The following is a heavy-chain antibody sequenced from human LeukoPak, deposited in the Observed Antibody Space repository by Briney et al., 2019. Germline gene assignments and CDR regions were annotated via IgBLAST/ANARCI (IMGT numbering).Heavy chain of an antibody. D-gene: IGHD3-10*01. CDR3: ARYRPKTMVRGVIIIYFDY. Sequence: GRSLRLSCAASGFTFSSYAMHWVRQAPGKGLEWVAVILYDGSNKYYADSVKGRFTISRDNSKNSLYLQMNSLRAEDTAVYYCARYRPKTMVRGVIIIYFDYWGQGTLVTVSS. CDR1: GFTFSSYA. V-gene: IGHV3-30-3*01. CDR2: ILYDGSNK. J-gene: IGHJ4*02.